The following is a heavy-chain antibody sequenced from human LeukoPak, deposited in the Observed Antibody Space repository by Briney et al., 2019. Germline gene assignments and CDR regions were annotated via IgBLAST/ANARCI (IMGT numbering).Heavy chain of an antibody. CDR1: GGSFSGYY. CDR2: INHSGST. J-gene: IGHJ6*02. CDR3: ARHPRYYDILTGRYGMDV. Sequence: SETLSLTCAVYGGSFSGYYWSWIRQPPGKGLEWIGEINHSGSTNYNPSLKSRVTISVDTSKNQFSLKLGSVTAADTAVYYCARHPRYYDILTGRYGMDVWGQGTTVTVSS. D-gene: IGHD3-9*01. V-gene: IGHV4-34*01.